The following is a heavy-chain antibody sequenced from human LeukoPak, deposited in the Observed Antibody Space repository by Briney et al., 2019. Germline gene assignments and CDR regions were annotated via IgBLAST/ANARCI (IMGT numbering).Heavy chain of an antibody. J-gene: IGHJ3*02. D-gene: IGHD6-13*01. Sequence: NPSETLSLTCAVYGSFSDHSWSWIRQPPGQGLGWSGYIYYSGSTNYNPSLKSRVTISVDTSKNQFSLKLSSVTAADTAVYYCARGFVTAAGPRGDAFDIWGQGTMVTVSS. CDR3: ARGFVTAAGPRGDAFDI. CDR1: GSFSDHS. CDR2: IYYSGST. V-gene: IGHV4-59*11.